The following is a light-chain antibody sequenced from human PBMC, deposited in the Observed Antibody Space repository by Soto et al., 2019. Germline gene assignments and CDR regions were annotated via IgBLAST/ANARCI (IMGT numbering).Light chain of an antibody. CDR1: QSVSSY. J-gene: IGKJ5*01. V-gene: IGKV3-11*01. Sequence: EIVLTQSPATLSLSPGERASVCCRASQSVSSYLAWYQQKTGQAPRLLIYDASNKATGIPARFSGSGSGTDFTLTISSLEPEDFAVYYCQQRSNWPPITFGQGTRLEIK. CDR3: QQRSNWPPIT. CDR2: DAS.